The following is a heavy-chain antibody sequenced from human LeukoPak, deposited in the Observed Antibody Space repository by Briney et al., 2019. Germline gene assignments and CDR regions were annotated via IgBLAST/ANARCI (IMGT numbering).Heavy chain of an antibody. CDR3: ARHGYTASHYFLDF. J-gene: IGHJ4*02. Sequence: SETLSLTCTVSSGSINSYYWGWVRQPAGRGLEWIGRIYTTGKTDYNPSLNSRLTMSVDTSKRQFSLNLTSVTAADTAIYFCARHGYTASHYFLDFWSQGTLVTVSS. D-gene: IGHD3-16*01. V-gene: IGHV4-4*07. CDR1: SGSINSYY. CDR2: IYTTGKT.